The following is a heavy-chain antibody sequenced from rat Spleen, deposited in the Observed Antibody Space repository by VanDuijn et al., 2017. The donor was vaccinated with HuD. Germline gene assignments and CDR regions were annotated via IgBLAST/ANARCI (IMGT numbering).Heavy chain of an antibody. J-gene: IGHJ2*01. V-gene: IGHV2S61*01. D-gene: IGHD1-2*01. CDR3: ARSDYSSPYYFDY. CDR2: IWGNGDT. CDR1: GFSLNNYG. Sequence: QVQLKESGPGLVQPSQTLSLTFTVSGFSLNNYGVIWVRQPPEKGLEWMGVIWGNGDTNYNSGLKSRLSISRDTSKSQLFLQMNDLQTEDTAMYFCARSDYSSPYYFDYWGQGVMVTVSS.